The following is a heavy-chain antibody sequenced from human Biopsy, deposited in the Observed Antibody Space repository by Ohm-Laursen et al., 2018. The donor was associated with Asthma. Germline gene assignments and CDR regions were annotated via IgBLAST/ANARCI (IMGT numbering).Heavy chain of an antibody. CDR1: VFMFSSFG. CDR2: MSYDGNHK. D-gene: IGHD5-12*01. J-gene: IGHJ4*01. Sequence: SLRLSFPAPVFMFSSFGMHWARQAPRKGLEWVAVMSYDGNHKFYEDSVTGRFTISRDNYKNTLYLEMNSLRSVDTAVYYCEKRRGYRGQDNEFWGQGTLVIVSS. CDR3: EKRRGYRGQDNEF. V-gene: IGHV3-30*18.